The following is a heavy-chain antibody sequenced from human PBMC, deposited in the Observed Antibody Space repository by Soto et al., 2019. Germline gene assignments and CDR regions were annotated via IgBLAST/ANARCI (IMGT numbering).Heavy chain of an antibody. D-gene: IGHD3-10*01. Sequence: SETLSLTCTVSGGSISSSSYYWGWIRQPPGKGLEWIGSIYYSGSTYYNPSLRSRVTISVDTSKNQFSLKLSSVTAADTAVYYCARRVRGVIKTHYSYYSGMDGWGQGTTVTVSS. CDR1: GGSISSSSYY. V-gene: IGHV4-39*01. CDR2: IYYSGST. J-gene: IGHJ6*02. CDR3: ARRVRGVIKTHYSYYSGMDG.